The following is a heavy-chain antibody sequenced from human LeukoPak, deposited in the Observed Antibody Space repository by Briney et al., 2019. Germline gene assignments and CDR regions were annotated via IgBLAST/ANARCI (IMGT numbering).Heavy chain of an antibody. V-gene: IGHV2-5*01. CDR3: AHTGPQYYNTWELPFDY. J-gene: IGHJ4*02. Sequence: SGPTLVKPTQTLTLTCTFSGFSLNTSDVGVGWIRQPPGKALEWLALIYWNDDKRYSPSLKSRLTITKDTSKNQVVLTMTNMDPVDTATYYCAHTGPQYYNTWELPFDYWGQGTLVTVSS. CDR2: IYWNDDK. CDR1: GFSLNTSDVG. D-gene: IGHD1-26*01.